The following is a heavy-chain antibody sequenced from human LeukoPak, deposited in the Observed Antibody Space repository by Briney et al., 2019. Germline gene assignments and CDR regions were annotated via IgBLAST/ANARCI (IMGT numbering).Heavy chain of an antibody. V-gene: IGHV3-15*01. D-gene: IGHD6-13*01. J-gene: IGHJ4*02. CDR2: IKSKTDGGTT. CDR3: TTRLIAAAIY. Sequence: TGGSLRLSCAASGLSFSSYYMSWVRQAPGKGLEWVGRIKSKTDGGTTDYAAPVKGRFTISRDDSKNTLYLQMNSLKTEDTAVYYCTTRLIAAAIYWGQGTLVTVSS. CDR1: GLSFSSYY.